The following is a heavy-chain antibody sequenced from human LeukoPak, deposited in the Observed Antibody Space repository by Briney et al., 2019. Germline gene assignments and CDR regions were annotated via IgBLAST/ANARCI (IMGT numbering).Heavy chain of an antibody. Sequence: SETLSLTCTVSSGSINRYYWTWIRQPPGKRMEWIGYIYYSGSTDYNPSLKSRVTMSVDTSKKQFSLELSSVTAADTAVYYCATGRGDYVNHWGQGSLVTVSS. CDR1: SGSINRYY. J-gene: IGHJ5*02. V-gene: IGHV4-59*01. CDR3: ATGRGDYVNH. CDR2: IYYSGST. D-gene: IGHD3-16*01.